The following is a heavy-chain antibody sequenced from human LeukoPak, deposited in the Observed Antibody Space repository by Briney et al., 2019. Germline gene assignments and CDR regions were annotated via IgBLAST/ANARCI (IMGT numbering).Heavy chain of an antibody. J-gene: IGHJ4*02. Sequence: PGGSLRLSCAASGFTFRNYWMGWVRQAPGKGLEWVANTKPDGSAEYYADSVRGRFTTSRDNANNLLYLQMNRLRAEDTAVYYCARDGGFDYWGQGTLVTVSS. CDR1: GFTFRNYW. D-gene: IGHD2-15*01. CDR2: TKPDGSAE. V-gene: IGHV3-7*01. CDR3: ARDGGFDY.